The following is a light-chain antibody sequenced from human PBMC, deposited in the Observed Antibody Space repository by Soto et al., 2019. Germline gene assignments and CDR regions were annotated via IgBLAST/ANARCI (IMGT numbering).Light chain of an antibody. J-gene: IGKJ1*01. CDR2: AAS. V-gene: IGKV1-6*01. Sequence: AIQMTQSPSSLSASVGDRVTITCRASQCIRNDLSWYQQKPGKAPKLLIYAASTLQSGVPSRFSGSSSGTDFTLTISSLQPEDFATYYCLQDYNYPWTFGQGTKLEI. CDR1: QCIRND. CDR3: LQDYNYPWT.